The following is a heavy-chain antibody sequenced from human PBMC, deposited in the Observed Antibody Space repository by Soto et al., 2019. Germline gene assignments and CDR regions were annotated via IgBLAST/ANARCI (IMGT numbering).Heavy chain of an antibody. CDR3: ARLVGPTSYHFDY. CDR2: IYSGGNT. J-gene: IGHJ4*02. D-gene: IGHD1-26*01. Sequence: GGSLRLSCAASGFTISNKYMSWVRQAPGKGLEWVSVIYSGGNTYYADSVKGRFIISRDISKDTVYLQMNNLRAEDTAVYYCARLVGPTSYHFDYWGQGTLVPVSS. CDR1: GFTISNKY. V-gene: IGHV3-53*01.